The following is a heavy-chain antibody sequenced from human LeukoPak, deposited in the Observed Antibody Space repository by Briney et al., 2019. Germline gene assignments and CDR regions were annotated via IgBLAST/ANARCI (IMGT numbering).Heavy chain of an antibody. D-gene: IGHD3-10*01. V-gene: IGHV4-39*07. CDR1: SDSISSSGYY. J-gene: IGHJ4*02. Sequence: SETLSLTCTVSSDSISSSGYYWGWIRQTPGKGLEWIGSINHGGVTYYNPSLKSRVTISVDTSKNQFSLKLSSVTAADTAVYYCGRDRPTGYYDYWGQGTLVTASS. CDR3: GRDRPTGYYDY. CDR2: INHGGVT.